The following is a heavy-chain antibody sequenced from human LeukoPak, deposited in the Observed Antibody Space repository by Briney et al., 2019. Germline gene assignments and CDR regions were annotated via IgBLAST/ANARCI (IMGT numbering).Heavy chain of an antibody. V-gene: IGHV3-72*01. D-gene: IGHD3-22*01. CDR2: TRNKANSYTT. CDR3: ARVSYDSSAPDAFDI. J-gene: IGHJ3*02. Sequence: GGSLRLSCAASGFTFSDHYMDWVRQAPGKGLEWVGRTRNKANSYTTEYAASVKGRFTISRDDSKNSLYLQMNSLKTEDTAVYYCARVSYDSSAPDAFDIWGQGTMVTVSS. CDR1: GFTFSDHY.